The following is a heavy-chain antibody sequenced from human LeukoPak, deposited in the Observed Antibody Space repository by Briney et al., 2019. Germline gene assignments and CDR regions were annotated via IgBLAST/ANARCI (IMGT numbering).Heavy chain of an antibody. D-gene: IGHD3-9*01. J-gene: IGHJ4*02. CDR1: GGSISSYY. CDR2: IYYSGST. V-gene: IGHV4-59*01. CDR3: ASIKTYYDILTGYGPRYYFDY. Sequence: SETLSLTCTVSGGSISSYYWSRIRQPPGKGLEWIGYIYYSGSTNYNPSLKSRVTISVDTSKNQFSLKLSSVTAADTAVYYCASIKTYYDILTGYGPRYYFDYWGQGTLVTVSS.